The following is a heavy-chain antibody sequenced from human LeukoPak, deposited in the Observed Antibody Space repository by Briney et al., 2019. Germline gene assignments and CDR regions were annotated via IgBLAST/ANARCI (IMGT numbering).Heavy chain of an antibody. CDR3: AKDRISGWNVFDY. CDR2: ISYDGSNK. D-gene: IGHD6-19*01. Sequence: GGSLRLSCAASGFTFSSYGMHWVRQAPGKGLGWVAVISYDGSNKYYADSVKGRFTISRDNSKNTLYLQMNSLRAEDTAVYYCAKDRISGWNVFDYWGQGTLVTVSS. J-gene: IGHJ4*02. V-gene: IGHV3-30*18. CDR1: GFTFSSYG.